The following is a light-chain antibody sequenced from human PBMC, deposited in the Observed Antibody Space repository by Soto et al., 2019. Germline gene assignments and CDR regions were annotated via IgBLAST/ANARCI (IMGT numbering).Light chain of an antibody. CDR3: QQANSFPLI. Sequence: DIQMTQSPSSVSASVGGRVTITCRASQGISSLLAWYQQKPGKAPTLLTHTASSLQSGVPSRFSGSGSGTDFTLPISSRQPEDFAAYYCQQANSFPLIFGGGTKVEIK. J-gene: IGKJ4*01. V-gene: IGKV1-12*01. CDR2: TAS. CDR1: QGISSL.